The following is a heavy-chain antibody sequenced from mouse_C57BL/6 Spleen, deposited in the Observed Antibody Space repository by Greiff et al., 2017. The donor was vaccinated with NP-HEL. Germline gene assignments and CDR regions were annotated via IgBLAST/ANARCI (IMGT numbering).Heavy chain of an antibody. CDR3: TRYGNYVSYYAMDY. Sequence: EVQGVESGEGLVKPGGSLKLSCAASGFTFSSYAMSWVRQTPEKRLEWVAYISSGGDYIYYADTVKGRFTISRDNARNTLYLQMSSLKSEDTAMYYCTRYGNYVSYYAMDYWGQGTSVTVSS. CDR1: GFTFSSYA. V-gene: IGHV5-9-1*02. J-gene: IGHJ4*01. D-gene: IGHD2-1*01. CDR2: ISSGGDYI.